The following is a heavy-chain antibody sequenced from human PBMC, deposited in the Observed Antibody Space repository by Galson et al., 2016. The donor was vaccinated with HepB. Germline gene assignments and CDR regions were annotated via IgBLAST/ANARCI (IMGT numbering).Heavy chain of an antibody. CDR2: IYYSGTT. V-gene: IGHV4-39*01. D-gene: IGHD6-19*01. Sequence: ETLSLTCSVSGDSISSRNYYWGWIRQPPGKGLDWIGSIYYSGTTYYNPSPQSRVSISLDTSKNQFSLKMFSVTDADTAVFYCVRQTRMITGWSWAHFDNWGQGILVTVSS. CDR3: VRQTRMITGWSWAHFDN. J-gene: IGHJ4*02. CDR1: GDSISSRNYY.